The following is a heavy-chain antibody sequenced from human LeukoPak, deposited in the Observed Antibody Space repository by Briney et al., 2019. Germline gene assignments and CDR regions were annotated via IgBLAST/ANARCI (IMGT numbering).Heavy chain of an antibody. CDR2: IYYSGST. CDR1: GGSISSYY. D-gene: IGHD6-6*01. CDR3: ARWSGSVTARNYYYYMDV. J-gene: IGHJ6*03. V-gene: IGHV4-59*08. Sequence: PSETLSLTCTVSGGSISSYYWSWIRQPPGKGLEWIGYIYYSGSTNYNPSLKSRVTISVDTSKNQFSLNLSSVTAADTAVYYCARWSGSVTARNYYYYMDVWGEGTTVTVSS.